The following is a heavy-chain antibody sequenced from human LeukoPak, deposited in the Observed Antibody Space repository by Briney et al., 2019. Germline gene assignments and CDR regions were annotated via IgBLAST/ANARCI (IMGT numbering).Heavy chain of an antibody. CDR2: IKSKTDGGII. CDR3: SNIYSYGLHGMDV. D-gene: IGHD5-18*01. V-gene: IGHV3-15*01. CDR1: GLTFSNAW. Sequence: NPGGSLRLSCAASGLTFSNAWMSWVRQAPGKGLEWVGRIKSKTDGGIIDYAAPVQGRFTISRDDSKNTLYLQMNSLRTEDTAVYYCSNIYSYGLHGMDVWGQGTTVTVSS. J-gene: IGHJ6*02.